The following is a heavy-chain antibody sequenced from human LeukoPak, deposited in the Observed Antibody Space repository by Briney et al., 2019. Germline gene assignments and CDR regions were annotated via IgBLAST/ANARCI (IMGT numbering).Heavy chain of an antibody. J-gene: IGHJ4*02. V-gene: IGHV3-33*08. CDR2: LWYAGSKQ. CDR1: LFTFSTYI. Sequence: PGRSLRLSCAASLFTFSTYIMHWAPQAPRKGLEWVAVLWYAGSKQDYADCVQGRFTISRDNSKNTLFVEMDGMRAEDKGVCFCAREMIYGDYFDYWGQGTLVKVCS. CDR3: AREMIYGDYFDY. D-gene: IGHD4-17*01.